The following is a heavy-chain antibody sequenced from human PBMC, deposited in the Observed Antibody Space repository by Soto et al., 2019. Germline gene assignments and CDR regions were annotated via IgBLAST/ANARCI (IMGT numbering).Heavy chain of an antibody. CDR3: ARAGSSSSGQYYFDY. CDR2: IYYSGST. D-gene: IGHD6-6*01. CDR1: GGSISSGDYY. Sequence: TSETLSLTCTVSGGSISSGDYYWSWIRQPPGKGLEWIGYIYYSGSTYYNPSLKSRVTISVDTSKNQFSLKLSSVTAADTAVYYCARAGSSSSGQYYFDYWGQGTLVTVSS. J-gene: IGHJ4*02. V-gene: IGHV4-30-4*08.